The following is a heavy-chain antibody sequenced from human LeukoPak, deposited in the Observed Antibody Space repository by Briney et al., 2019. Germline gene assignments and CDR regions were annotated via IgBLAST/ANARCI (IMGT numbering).Heavy chain of an antibody. CDR3: ARGRSITLLRGVAMSDGFDI. D-gene: IGHD3-10*01. J-gene: IGHJ3*02. CDR1: GFPFSSYE. Sequence: GGSLRLSCAVSGFPFSSYEMNWVRQAPGKGLEWVSFIDTSGSYIYYGDSLKGRVTISRDNAKNSLYLQMNGLRAEDTAVYYCARGRSITLLRGVAMSDGFDIWGQGAMVTVSS. V-gene: IGHV3-21*01. CDR2: IDTSGSYI.